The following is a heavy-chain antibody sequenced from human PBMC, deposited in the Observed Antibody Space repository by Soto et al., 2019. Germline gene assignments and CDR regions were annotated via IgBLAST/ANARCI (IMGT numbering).Heavy chain of an antibody. CDR3: TRVGHCSSTSCYGSYYYYYMDI. V-gene: IGHV3-49*03. CDR1: GFTFGDYA. J-gene: IGHJ6*03. Sequence: HPGGSLRLSCTASGFTFGDYAMSWFRQAPGKGLEWVGFIRSKAYGGTTEYAASVKGRFTISRDDSKSIAYLQMNSLKTEDTAVYYCTRVGHCSSTSCYGSYYYYYMDIWGKGTTVTVSS. D-gene: IGHD2-2*01. CDR2: IRSKAYGGTT.